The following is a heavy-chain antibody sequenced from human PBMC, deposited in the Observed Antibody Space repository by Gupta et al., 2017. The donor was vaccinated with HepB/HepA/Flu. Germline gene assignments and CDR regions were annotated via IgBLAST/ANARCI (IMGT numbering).Heavy chain of an antibody. J-gene: IGHJ4*02. V-gene: IGHV4-59*08. CDR3: ARYDDGGYMVDY. Sequence: QVQLQESGPGLVTPSETLSLTCTVSGCDSINNYYWSWLRQPPGKGLEWIGYIDYSGNSNYNPSLKSRVTISMDTSKNKLSLRLSAVTAADTARYYCARYDDGGYMVDYWGQGTRVTVSS. CDR1: GCDSINNYY. CDR2: IDYSGNS. D-gene: IGHD4-17*01.